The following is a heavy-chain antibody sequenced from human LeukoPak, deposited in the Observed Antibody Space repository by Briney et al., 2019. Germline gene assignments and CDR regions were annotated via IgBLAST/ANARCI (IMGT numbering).Heavy chain of an antibody. V-gene: IGHV4-39*07. Sequence: PSETLSLTCTVSGGSISSSSYYWGWIRQPPGKGLEWIGSIYHSGSIYYNPSLKSRVTISVDTSKNQFSLKLSSVTAADTAVYYCARVYYYDSSGYYYHWFDPWGQGTLVTVSS. J-gene: IGHJ5*02. CDR1: GGSISSSSYY. CDR2: IYHSGSI. D-gene: IGHD3-22*01. CDR3: ARVYYYDSSGYYYHWFDP.